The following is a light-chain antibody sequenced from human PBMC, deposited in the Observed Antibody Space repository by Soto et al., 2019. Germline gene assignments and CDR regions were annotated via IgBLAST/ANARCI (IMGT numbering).Light chain of an antibody. J-gene: IGLJ1*01. Sequence: QSVLTQPPSASGTPGQRVTISCSGSSSNIGSNTVNWYQQLPGTAPKLLIYSNNQRPSGVPDRFSCSKSGTSASLAISGLHSEDEADYYGAAWDDSLNDVFGTGTKLTVL. CDR3: AAWDDSLNDV. V-gene: IGLV1-44*01. CDR1: SSNIGSNT. CDR2: SNN.